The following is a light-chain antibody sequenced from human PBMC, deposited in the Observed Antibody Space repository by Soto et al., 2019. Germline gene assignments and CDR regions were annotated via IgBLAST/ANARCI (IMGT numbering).Light chain of an antibody. V-gene: IGKV1-5*03. CDR1: QSISSW. J-gene: IGKJ1*01. CDR2: KAS. Sequence: DIQMTQSPSTLSASVGDRVTITCRASQSISSWLAWYQQKPGKAPKLLIYKASSLESGLPSRFSGSGSGTEFTLTISSLQPEDFATYYRQQYKSYWTFGQGTKVEIK. CDR3: QQYKSYWT.